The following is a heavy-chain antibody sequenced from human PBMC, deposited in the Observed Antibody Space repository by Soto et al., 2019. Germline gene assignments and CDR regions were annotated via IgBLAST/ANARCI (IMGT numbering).Heavy chain of an antibody. CDR2: INHSGST. Sequence: SATLSLTCAVYGGSFSGYYWSWIRQPPGKGLEWIGEINHSGSTNYNPSLKSRVTISVDTSKNQFSLKLSSVTAADTAVYYCARGQQPERNWFDPWGQGTLVTVSS. CDR1: GGSFSGYY. CDR3: ARGQQPERNWFDP. J-gene: IGHJ5*02. D-gene: IGHD6-13*01. V-gene: IGHV4-34*01.